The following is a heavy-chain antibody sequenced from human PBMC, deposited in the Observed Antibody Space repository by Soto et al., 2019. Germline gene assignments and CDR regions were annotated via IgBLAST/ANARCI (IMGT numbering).Heavy chain of an antibody. J-gene: IGHJ4*02. V-gene: IGHV4-34*02. CDR2: INDGGST. Sequence: QVQLQQWGARLLKPSETLSLTCGVSGGSFSGYYWTWIRQPPGKGLEWIGAINDGGSTNYNPSLKSRVTMSVDTSKNQFSLKLDSVTAADTAVYYCARGPKKLIYRSQGTLVTVSS. D-gene: IGHD2-8*01. CDR1: GGSFSGYY. CDR3: ARGPKKLIY.